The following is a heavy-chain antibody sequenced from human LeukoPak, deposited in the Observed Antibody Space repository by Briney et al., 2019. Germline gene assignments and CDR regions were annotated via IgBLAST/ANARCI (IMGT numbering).Heavy chain of an antibody. Sequence: PSQTLSLTCTVSGGSISGGGYYWSWIRQHPGKGLEWIGYIYYSGSTYYNPSLKSRVTISVDTSKNQFSLKLSSVTAADTAVYYCARADYSNYKLEFDYWGQGTLVTVSS. J-gene: IGHJ4*02. CDR1: GGSISGGGYY. CDR3: ARADYSNYKLEFDY. V-gene: IGHV4-31*03. D-gene: IGHD4-11*01. CDR2: IYYSGST.